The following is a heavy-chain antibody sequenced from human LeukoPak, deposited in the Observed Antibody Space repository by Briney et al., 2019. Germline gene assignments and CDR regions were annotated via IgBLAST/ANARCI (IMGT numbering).Heavy chain of an antibody. J-gene: IGHJ4*02. Sequence: GGSLRLSCSASGFTFSSYAMHWVRQAPGKGLEYVSAINSNGGSTYYADSVKGRFTISRDNSKNTLYLQMSSLRAEDTAVYYCVKGGKGISDSSGYYLFDYWGQGTLVTVSS. CDR1: GFTFSSYA. CDR2: INSNGGST. D-gene: IGHD3-22*01. CDR3: VKGGKGISDSSGYYLFDY. V-gene: IGHV3-64D*09.